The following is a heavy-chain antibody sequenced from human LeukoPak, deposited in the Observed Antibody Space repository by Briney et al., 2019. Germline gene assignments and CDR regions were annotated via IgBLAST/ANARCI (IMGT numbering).Heavy chain of an antibody. CDR3: ARGKSLRFLEWGRGSGTPPYYMDV. V-gene: IGHV4-34*01. CDR1: GGSFSGYY. CDR2: INHSGST. Sequence: SETLFLTCAVYGGSFSGYYWSWIRQPPGKGLEWIGEINHSGSTNYNPSLKSRVTISVDTSKNQFSLKLSSVTAADTAVYYCARGKSLRFLEWGRGSGTPPYYMDVWGKGTTVTVSS. J-gene: IGHJ6*03. D-gene: IGHD3-3*01.